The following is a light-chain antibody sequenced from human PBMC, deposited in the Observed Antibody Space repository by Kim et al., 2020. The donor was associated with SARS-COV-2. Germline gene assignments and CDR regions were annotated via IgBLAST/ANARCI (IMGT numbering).Light chain of an antibody. Sequence: GQSFTISCTGTSSDVGGYDYVSWYQQHPGKAPKVILYDVTDRPSGISNRFSGSKSGNTASLIISGLQSEDQADYYCSSYRSTNTLVFGTGTKVTVL. CDR3: SSYRSTNTLV. CDR1: SSDVGGYDY. CDR2: DVT. V-gene: IGLV2-14*03. J-gene: IGLJ1*01.